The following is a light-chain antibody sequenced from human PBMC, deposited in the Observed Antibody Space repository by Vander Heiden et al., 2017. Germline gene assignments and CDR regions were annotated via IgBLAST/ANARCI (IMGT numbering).Light chain of an antibody. V-gene: IGLV2-14*01. J-gene: IGLJ1*01. Sequence: QFALTQPAFVSGSPGQSITTSCTGTSSDVGGYNYVSWYQQHPGKAPKLMIYDVSNRPSGVSNRFSGSKSGNTASLTISGLQAEDEADYYCSSYTSSSTYVFGTGTKVTVL. CDR3: SSYTSSSTYV. CDR2: DVS. CDR1: SSDVGGYNY.